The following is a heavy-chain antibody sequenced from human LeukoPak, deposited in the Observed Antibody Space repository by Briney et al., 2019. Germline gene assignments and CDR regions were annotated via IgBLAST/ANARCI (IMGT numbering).Heavy chain of an antibody. Sequence: GGSLRLSCASSGFTFSSYAMSWVRQAPGKGLEWVSTIGGTGVRTYYADSVKGRFTISRDNSKNTLFLQMNSLRPEDTAVYYCATEQWLDGNAFDIWGQGTMVTVSS. CDR2: IGGTGVRT. CDR3: ATEQWLDGNAFDI. CDR1: GFTFSSYA. D-gene: IGHD6-19*01. J-gene: IGHJ3*02. V-gene: IGHV3-23*01.